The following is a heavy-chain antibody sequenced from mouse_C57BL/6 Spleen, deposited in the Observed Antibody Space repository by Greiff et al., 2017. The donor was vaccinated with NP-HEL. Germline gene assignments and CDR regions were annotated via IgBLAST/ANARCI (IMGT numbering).Heavy chain of an antibody. CDR3: ARDYDYDHYAMDY. CDR2: IAPTGSGT. D-gene: IGHD2-4*01. V-gene: IGHV1-72*01. Sequence: QVPLQQPGAELVQPGASVKLSCKASGYTFTRYWMPWVKPRPGRGLEWIGRIAPTGSGTKSNEQFKRKSPLTVDKPSSSAYLQLSSLTSEDSAVYYCARDYDYDHYAMDYWGQGTSVTGSS. J-gene: IGHJ4*01. CDR1: GYTFTRYW.